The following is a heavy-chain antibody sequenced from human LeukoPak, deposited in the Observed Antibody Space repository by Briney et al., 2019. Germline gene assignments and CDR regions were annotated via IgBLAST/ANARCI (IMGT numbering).Heavy chain of an antibody. CDR3: ARDFLCSSTSCYHNLLDY. CDR1: GFTFSSYG. CDR2: IWYDGSNK. D-gene: IGHD2-2*01. J-gene: IGHJ4*02. V-gene: IGHV3-33*01. Sequence: GGSLRLSCAASGFTFSSYGMHRVRQAPGKGLEWVAVIWYDGSNKYYADSVKGRFTVSRDNSKNTLYLQMNSLRAEDTAVYYCARDFLCSSTSCYHNLLDYWGQGTLVTVSS.